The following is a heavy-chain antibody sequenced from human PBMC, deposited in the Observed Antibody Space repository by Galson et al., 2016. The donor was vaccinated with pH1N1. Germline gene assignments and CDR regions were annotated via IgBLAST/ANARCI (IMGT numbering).Heavy chain of an antibody. J-gene: IGHJ6*02. V-gene: IGHV3-7*03. CDR1: GFTFSIYW. CDR3: ARAIAAAEGY. CDR2: INQDGSKM. Sequence: SLRLSCAASGFTFSIYWMTWVRQAPGKGLEWVANINQDGSKMYYVDSVKGRFTISRDNAKNSLYLQMDSLRAEDTAVYYCARAIAAAEGYWGQGTTVIVSS. D-gene: IGHD6-13*01.